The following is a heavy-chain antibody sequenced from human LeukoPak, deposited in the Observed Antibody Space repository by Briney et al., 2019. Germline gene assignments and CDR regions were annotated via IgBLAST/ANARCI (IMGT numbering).Heavy chain of an antibody. D-gene: IGHD3-3*01. CDR2: ISGSGGST. J-gene: IGHJ4*02. V-gene: IGHV3-23*01. Sequence: GGSLRLSCAASGFTFSSYAMSWVRQAPGKGLEWVSAISGSGGSTYYADSVKGRFTISRDNSKNTLYLQMNSLRAEDTAVYYCAKGPTVGFWSGYRYFDYWGQGTLVTVSS. CDR3: AKGPTVGFWSGYRYFDY. CDR1: GFTFSSYA.